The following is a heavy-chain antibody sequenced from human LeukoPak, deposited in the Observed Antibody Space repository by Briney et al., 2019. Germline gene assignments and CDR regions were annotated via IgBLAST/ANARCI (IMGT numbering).Heavy chain of an antibody. V-gene: IGHV3-33*01. CDR2: IWYDGSNE. CDR1: GFTFSSYG. CDR3: ARAGIAAVGTNFDY. Sequence: GGSLRLSCVASGFTFSSYGMHWVRQAPGKGLEWVAVIWYDGSNEYYADSVKGRFTISRDNSKSTLYLQMNSLRGEDTAVYYCARAGIAAVGTNFDYWGQGTMVTVAS. J-gene: IGHJ4*02. D-gene: IGHD6-13*01.